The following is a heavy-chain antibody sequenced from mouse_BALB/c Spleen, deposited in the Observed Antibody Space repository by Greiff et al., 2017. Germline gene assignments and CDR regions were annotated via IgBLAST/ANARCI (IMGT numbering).Heavy chain of an antibody. V-gene: IGHV3-2*02. J-gene: IGHJ2*01. CDR1: GYSITSDYA. CDR3: ARYGYDDYFDY. CDR2: ISYSGST. D-gene: IGHD2-2*01. Sequence: EVKLVESGPGLVKPSQSLSLTCTVTGYSITSDYAWNWIRQFPGNKLEWMGYISYSGSTSYNPSLKSRISITRDTSKNQFFLQLNSVTTEDTATYYCARYGYDDYFDYWGQGTTLTVSS.